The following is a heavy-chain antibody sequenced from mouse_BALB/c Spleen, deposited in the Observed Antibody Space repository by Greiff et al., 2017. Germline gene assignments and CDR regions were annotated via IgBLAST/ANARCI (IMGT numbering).Heavy chain of an antibody. CDR3: ARDEFGGSSWFAY. J-gene: IGHJ3*01. D-gene: IGHD1-1*01. V-gene: IGHV5-9-4*01. Sequence: EVQLVESGGGLVKPGGSLKLSCAASGFTFSSYAMSWVRQSPEKRLEWVAEISSGGSYTYYPDTVTGRFTISRDNAKNTLYLEMSSLRSEDTAMYYCARDEFGGSSWFAYWGQGTLVTVSA. CDR1: GFTFSSYA. CDR2: ISSGGSYT.